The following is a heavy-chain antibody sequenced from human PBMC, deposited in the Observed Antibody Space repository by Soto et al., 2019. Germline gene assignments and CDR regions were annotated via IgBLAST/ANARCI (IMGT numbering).Heavy chain of an antibody. V-gene: IGHV3-30*18. CDR3: AKDPLDIVVVVAAPDRYFQH. Sequence: GGSLRLSCAASGFTFSSYGMHWVRQAPGKGLEWVAVISYDGSNKYYADSVKGRFTISRDNSKNTLYLQMNSLRAEDTAVYYCAKDPLDIVVVVAAPDRYFQHWGQGTLVTVSS. CDR2: ISYDGSNK. CDR1: GFTFSSYG. J-gene: IGHJ1*01. D-gene: IGHD2-15*01.